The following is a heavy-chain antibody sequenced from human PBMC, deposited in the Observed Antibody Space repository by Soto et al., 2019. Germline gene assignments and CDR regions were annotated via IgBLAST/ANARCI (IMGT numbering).Heavy chain of an antibody. V-gene: IGHV1-8*01. CDR1: GYTFTSYD. CDR2: MNPNSGNT. D-gene: IGHD1-1*01. CDR3: ARGHWNDVGPYYMDV. J-gene: IGHJ6*03. Sequence: ASVKVSCKASGYTFTSYDINWVRQATGQGLEWMGWMNPNSGNTGYAQKFQGRVTMTRNTSISTAYMELSSLRSEDTAVYYCARGHWNDVGPYYMDVWGKGTTVTVSS.